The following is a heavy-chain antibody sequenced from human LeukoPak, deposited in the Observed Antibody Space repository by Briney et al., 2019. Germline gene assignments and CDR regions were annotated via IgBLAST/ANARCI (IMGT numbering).Heavy chain of an antibody. V-gene: IGHV4-39*07. D-gene: IGHD3-16*01. J-gene: IGHJ6*03. CDR2: IYYSGST. CDR1: GGSISSSSYY. Sequence: PSETLSLTCTVSGGSISSSSYYWGWIRQPPGKGLEWIGSIYYSGSTNYNPSLKSRVTISVDTSKNQFSLKLSSVTAADTAVYYCARETSQKGAHYMDVWGKGTTVTISS. CDR3: ARETSQKGAHYMDV.